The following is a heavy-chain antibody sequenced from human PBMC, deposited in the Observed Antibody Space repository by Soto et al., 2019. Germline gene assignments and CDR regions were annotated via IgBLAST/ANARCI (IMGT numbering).Heavy chain of an antibody. D-gene: IGHD3-3*01. CDR1: GFTFSSNS. V-gene: IGHV3-48*02. CDR2: ISSSSSTI. J-gene: IGHJ5*02. Sequence: EVQVVESGGGLVQPGGSPRLSCAASGFTFSSNSMNWVRQAPGKGLEWISYISSSSSTIYADSVKGRFTISRDNAKNSLYLQMNSLRDEDTAVYYCARVIWSGHLTSDLWGQGTLVTVPS. CDR3: ARVIWSGHLTSDL.